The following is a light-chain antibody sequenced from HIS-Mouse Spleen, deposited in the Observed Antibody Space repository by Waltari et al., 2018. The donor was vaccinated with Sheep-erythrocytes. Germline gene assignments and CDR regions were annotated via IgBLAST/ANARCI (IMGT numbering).Light chain of an antibody. CDR2: QDS. V-gene: IGLV3-1*01. Sequence: SYELTQPPSVSVSPGQTASITRSGDKLGDKYACWYQQNPGQSPVLVIYQDSKRPSGIPGRFSGSNAGNTATLTISGTQAMDEADYYCQAWDSSHVVFGGGTKLTVL. CDR3: QAWDSSHVV. CDR1: KLGDKY. J-gene: IGLJ2*01.